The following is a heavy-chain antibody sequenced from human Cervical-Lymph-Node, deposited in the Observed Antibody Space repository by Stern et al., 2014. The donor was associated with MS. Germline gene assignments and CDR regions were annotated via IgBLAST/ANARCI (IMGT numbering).Heavy chain of an antibody. V-gene: IGHV1-18*04. CDR2: ISAYNGNT. Sequence: VHLVESGAEVKKPGASVKVSCKASGYTFTSYGISWVRQAPGQGLEWMGWISAYNGNTNYAQKLQGRVTMTTDTSTSTAYMELRSLRSDDTAVYYCARRICSSSSCYEYNWFDPWGQGTLVTVSS. J-gene: IGHJ5*02. D-gene: IGHD2-2*01. CDR3: ARRICSSSSCYEYNWFDP. CDR1: GYTFTSYG.